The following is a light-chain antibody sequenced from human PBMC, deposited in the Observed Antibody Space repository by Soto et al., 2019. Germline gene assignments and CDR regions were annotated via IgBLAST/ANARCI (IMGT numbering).Light chain of an antibody. CDR1: QSITNW. CDR3: QQYKIYSQT. J-gene: IGKJ1*01. CDR2: DAS. V-gene: IGKV1-5*01. Sequence: IQMSQSPSTLSASVDDRVTITCRASQSITNWLAWYQQKPGEAPKLLIYDASTLESGVPSRFSGSGSGTEFTLTISSLQPDDFATYYCQQYKIYSQTFGQGTKVDIK.